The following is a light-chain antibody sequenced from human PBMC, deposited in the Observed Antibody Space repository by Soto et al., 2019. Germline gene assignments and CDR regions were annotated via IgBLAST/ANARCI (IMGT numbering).Light chain of an antibody. CDR3: XXXXVYPYT. J-gene: IGKJ2*01. Sequence: DIPMTQSPSTLSASVGDRVTMTCRASQSVSNWVAWYQQKPGKVPKLLIFQASTLETGVPSRFSGSGSGTEFTLXIXSXQPDDXXXXXXXXXXVYPYTFGQGTKLEIK. CDR1: QSVSNW. V-gene: IGKV1-5*03. CDR2: QAS.